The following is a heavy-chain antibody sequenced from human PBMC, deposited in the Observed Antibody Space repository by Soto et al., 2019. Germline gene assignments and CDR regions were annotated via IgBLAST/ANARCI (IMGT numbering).Heavy chain of an antibody. CDR1: GFTFSSYA. Sequence: GGSLRLSCAASGFTFSSYAMSWVRQAPGKGLEWVSAISGSGGSTYYADSVKGRFTISRDNSKNTLYLQMNSLRAEDKAVYYCAKDPHCSSTSCYFEGVDFVDYWGQGTLVTVSS. CDR2: ISGSGGST. D-gene: IGHD2-2*01. V-gene: IGHV3-23*01. CDR3: AKDPHCSSTSCYFEGVDFVDY. J-gene: IGHJ4*02.